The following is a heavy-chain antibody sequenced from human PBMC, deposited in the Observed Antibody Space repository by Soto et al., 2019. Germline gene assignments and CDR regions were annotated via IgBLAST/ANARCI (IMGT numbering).Heavy chain of an antibody. CDR2: IIPIFGTA. D-gene: IGHD1-1*01. CDR1: GGTFSSYA. V-gene: IGHV1-69*13. Sequence: GASVKVSCKASGGTFSSYAIRWVRQGPGQGLEWMGGIIPIFGTANYAQKFQGRVTITADESTSTAYMELSSLRSEDTAVYYCAGPPEPTRIYYYYGMDVWGQGTTVTVSS. CDR3: AGPPEPTRIYYYYGMDV. J-gene: IGHJ6*02.